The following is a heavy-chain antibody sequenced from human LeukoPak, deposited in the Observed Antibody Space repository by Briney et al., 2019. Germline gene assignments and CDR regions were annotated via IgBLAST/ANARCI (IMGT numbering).Heavy chain of an antibody. J-gene: IGHJ6*02. CDR1: GFTLDDYA. Sequence: GGSLRLSCAASGFTLDDYAMHWVRQAPGKGLEWVSGISWNSGSIGYADSVKGRFTISRDNAKNSLYLQMNSLRTEDTASYYCAKDKRNYDILTGDGMDVWGQGTTVTVSS. CDR3: AKDKRNYDILTGDGMDV. D-gene: IGHD3-9*01. V-gene: IGHV3-9*01. CDR2: ISWNSGSI.